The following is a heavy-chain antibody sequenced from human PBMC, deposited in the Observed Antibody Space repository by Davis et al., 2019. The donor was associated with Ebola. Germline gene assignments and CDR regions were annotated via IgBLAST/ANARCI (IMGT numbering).Heavy chain of an antibody. CDR2: VSHDGITT. V-gene: IGHV3-30-3*01. CDR3: ANPLYYYDSSATGY. Sequence: GESLKISCAASGFTFSTFPMHWVRQAPGKGLEWVAVVSHDGITTYYADSVKGRFTISRDNSKNTLYLQMNSLRAEDTAVYYCANPLYYYDSSATGYWGQGTLVTVSS. J-gene: IGHJ4*02. CDR1: GFTFSTFP. D-gene: IGHD3-22*01.